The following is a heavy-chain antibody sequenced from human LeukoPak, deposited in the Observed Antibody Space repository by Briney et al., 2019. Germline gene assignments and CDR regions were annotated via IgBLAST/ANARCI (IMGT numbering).Heavy chain of an antibody. D-gene: IGHD3-10*01. V-gene: IGHV3-9*01. Sequence: QSGGSLRLSCAASGFTFDDYAMHWVRQAPGKGLEWVSGISWNSGSIGYADSVKGRFTISRDNAKNSLYLQMNSLRAEDTAVYYCAKYSIRPAKWFGEQENWGQGTLVTVSS. CDR1: GFTFDDYA. CDR2: ISWNSGSI. J-gene: IGHJ4*02. CDR3: AKYSIRPAKWFGEQEN.